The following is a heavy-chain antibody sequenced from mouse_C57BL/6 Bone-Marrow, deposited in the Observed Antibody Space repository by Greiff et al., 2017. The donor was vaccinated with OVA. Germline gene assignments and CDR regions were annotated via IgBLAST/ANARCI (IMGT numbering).Heavy chain of an antibody. D-gene: IGHD1-1*01. CDR3: ARDGITSFAY. CDR2: ISSGSSTI. J-gene: IGHJ3*01. V-gene: IGHV5-17*01. CDR1: GFTFSDYG. Sequence: EVKVVESGGGLVKPGGSLKLSCAASGFTFSDYGMHWVRQAPEKGLEWVAYISSGSSTIYYADTVKGRFTISRDNAKNTLFLQMTSLRSEDTAMYYCARDGITSFAYWGQGTLVTVSA.